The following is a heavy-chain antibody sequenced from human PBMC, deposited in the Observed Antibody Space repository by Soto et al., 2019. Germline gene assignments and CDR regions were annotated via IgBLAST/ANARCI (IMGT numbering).Heavy chain of an antibody. CDR2: SHGDITT. J-gene: IGHJ4*02. CDR1: GFVVRSSY. CDR3: ALSITLVRGLIPHRYY. D-gene: IGHD3-10*01. Sequence: GGSLRLSCAASGFVVRSSYMGWVRQAPGRGLEWVSVSHGDITTSYADSVKGRFTISRHHSNNTLYLQMNSLRPEDTAVYYCALSITLVRGLIPHRYYWGQGTLVTVSS. V-gene: IGHV3-53*04.